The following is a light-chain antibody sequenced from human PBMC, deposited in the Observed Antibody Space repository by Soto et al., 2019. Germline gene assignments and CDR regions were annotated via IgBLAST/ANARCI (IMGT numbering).Light chain of an antibody. CDR1: SGHSSFI. CDR2: LEGSGTY. J-gene: IGLJ3*02. Sequence: QPVLTQSSSASASLGSSVNLTCTLSSGHSSFIIAWHQQQPGKAPRYWMKLEGSGTYNKGSGVPDRFSGSSSGADRYLTISNPQSEDEADYYCETWDSNTRVFGGGTKVTVL. V-gene: IGLV4-60*03. CDR3: ETWDSNTRV.